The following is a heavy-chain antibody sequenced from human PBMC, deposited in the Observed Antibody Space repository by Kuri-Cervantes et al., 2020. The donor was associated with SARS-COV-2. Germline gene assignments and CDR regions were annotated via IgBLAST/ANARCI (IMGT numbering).Heavy chain of an antibody. CDR2: IKQDGSEK. CDR3: ARKAFGYCSGGSCYSHY. D-gene: IGHD2-15*01. V-gene: IGHV3-7*01. Sequence: GGSLRLSCAASGFTFSSYWMSWVRQAPGKGLEWVANIKQDGSEKYYVDSVKGRFTISRDNAKNSLYLQMNSLRAEDTAVYYCARKAFGYCSGGSCYSHYWGQGTLVTVSS. J-gene: IGHJ4*02. CDR1: GFTFSSYW.